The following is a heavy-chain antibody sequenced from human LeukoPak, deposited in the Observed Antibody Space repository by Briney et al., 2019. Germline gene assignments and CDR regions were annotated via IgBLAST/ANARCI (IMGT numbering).Heavy chain of an antibody. D-gene: IGHD3-22*01. CDR1: GDSINSLDL. V-gene: IGHV4-4*02. Sequence: SGTLSLTCTVSGDSINSLDLWSWVRQPPGKGLEWIGEMYLSGTTHSNPSVKSRVTISIDKSKNQFFLNLSSVTAADTAVYYCAGLVGRYSSGLYYYYFGYWGQGTLVTVSS. CDR3: AGLVGRYSSGLYYYYFGY. J-gene: IGHJ4*02. CDR2: MYLSGTT.